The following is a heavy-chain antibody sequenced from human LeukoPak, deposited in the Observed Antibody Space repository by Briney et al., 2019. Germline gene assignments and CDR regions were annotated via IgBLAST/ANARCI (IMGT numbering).Heavy chain of an antibody. CDR3: AKKAAAAYFGAFDI. Sequence: GRSLRLSCAASGFTFDDYAMHWVRQAPGKGLEWVPGISWNSGSIGYADSVKGRFTISRDNAKNSLYLQMNSLRAEDTALYYCAKKAAAAYFGAFDIWGQGTMVTVSS. J-gene: IGHJ3*02. V-gene: IGHV3-9*01. CDR1: GFTFDDYA. CDR2: ISWNSGSI. D-gene: IGHD6-13*01.